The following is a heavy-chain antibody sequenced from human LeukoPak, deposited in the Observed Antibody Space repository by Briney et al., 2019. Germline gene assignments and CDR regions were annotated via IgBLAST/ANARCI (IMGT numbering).Heavy chain of an antibody. Sequence: SETLSLTCAVSGGSISSSNWWSWVRQPPGKGLEWIGEIYHSGSTNYNPSLKSRVTISVDKSKNQFSLKLSSVTAADTAVYYCARAPVLLWFGELLGVAFDIWGQGTMVTVSS. CDR3: ARAPVLLWFGELLGVAFDI. D-gene: IGHD3-10*01. V-gene: IGHV4-4*02. CDR1: GGSISSSNW. J-gene: IGHJ3*02. CDR2: IYHSGST.